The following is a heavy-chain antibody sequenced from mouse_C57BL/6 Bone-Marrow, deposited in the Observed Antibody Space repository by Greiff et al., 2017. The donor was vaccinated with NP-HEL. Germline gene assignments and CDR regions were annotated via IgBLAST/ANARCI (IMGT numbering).Heavy chain of an antibody. Sequence: EVQLQQSGAELVKPGASVKLSCTASGFNFTDYYMHWVKQRPEQGLEWIGRIDPEDGDTKYAPKFQGKATLTADTSSNTAYLQLSSLTSEDTAVYYCACIYNGDPHSAMDYWGQGTSVTVSS. V-gene: IGHV14-2*01. CDR2: IDPEDGDT. J-gene: IGHJ4*01. CDR1: GFNFTDYY. CDR3: ACIYNGDPHSAMDY. D-gene: IGHD2-13*01.